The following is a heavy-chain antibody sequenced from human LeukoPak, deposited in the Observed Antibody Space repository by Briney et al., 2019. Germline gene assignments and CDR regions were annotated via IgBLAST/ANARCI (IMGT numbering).Heavy chain of an antibody. V-gene: IGHV4-59*08. CDR2: IYYSGST. J-gene: IGHJ5*02. Sequence: KPSETLSLTCTVSGGSISSYYWSWIRQPPGKGLEWIGYIYYSGSTNYNPSLKSRVTISVDTSKNQFSLKLSSVTAADTAVYYCARLGFFSPSGYCSGGSCYSRWFDPWGQGTLVTVSS. CDR1: GGSISSYY. D-gene: IGHD2-15*01. CDR3: ARLGFFSPSGYCSGGSCYSRWFDP.